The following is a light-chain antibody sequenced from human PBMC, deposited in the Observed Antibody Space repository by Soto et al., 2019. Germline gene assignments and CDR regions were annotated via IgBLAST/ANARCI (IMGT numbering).Light chain of an antibody. CDR1: SGRYNYA. Sequence: QSVLTQSPSASASLGASVKLTCTLSSGRYNYAIAWHQQQPEKGPRYLMNLNSDGSHSKGDGIPDRFSGSSSGTERYLTISSLQPEDEADYFCQTWATGIRVFGGGTKLTVL. CDR2: LNSDGSH. J-gene: IGLJ3*02. CDR3: QTWATGIRV. V-gene: IGLV4-69*01.